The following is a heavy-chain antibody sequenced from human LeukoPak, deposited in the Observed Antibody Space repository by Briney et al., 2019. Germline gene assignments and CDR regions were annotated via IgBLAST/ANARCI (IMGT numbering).Heavy chain of an antibody. D-gene: IGHD4/OR15-4a*01. J-gene: IGHJ4*02. CDR3: ARDDREDYGFFDY. CDR2: IYYSGST. CDR1: GGSTSSSSYY. V-gene: IGHV4-39*07. Sequence: SETLSLTCTVSGGSTSSSSYYWGWIRQPPGKGLEWIGSIYYSGSTYYNPSLKSRVTISVDTSKNQFSLKLSSVTAADTAVYYCARDDREDYGFFDYWGQGTLVTVSS.